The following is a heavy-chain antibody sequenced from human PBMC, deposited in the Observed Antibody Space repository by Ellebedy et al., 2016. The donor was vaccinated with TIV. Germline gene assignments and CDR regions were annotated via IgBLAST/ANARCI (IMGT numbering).Heavy chain of an antibody. J-gene: IGHJ4*02. V-gene: IGHV3-33*03. Sequence: GESLKISCVASDFAFSSFGMHWVRQTPGKGLEWVAAIWYDGNNKYYADSVKGRFSISRDNSKNTLYLQMTSLRATDTAVYYCAKDWGGGAVAPHSHWGQGTLVTVSS. CDR2: IWYDGNNK. D-gene: IGHD6-19*01. CDR3: AKDWGGGAVAPHSH. CDR1: DFAFSSFG.